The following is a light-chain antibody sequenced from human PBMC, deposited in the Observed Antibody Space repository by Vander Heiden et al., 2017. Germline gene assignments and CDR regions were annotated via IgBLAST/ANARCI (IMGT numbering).Light chain of an antibody. CDR3: QSYDNSLSASV. CDR1: SSTIGAGND. CDR2: GNN. Sequence: QSVLTQPPSVSRAPGPRVTISCTGSSSTIGAGNDLHWYQQLPGTAPKLLIYGNNNRPSGVPDRFSGSKSGTSASLAITGLQTEDEADYYCQSYDNSLSASVFGGGTKLTVV. J-gene: IGLJ3*02. V-gene: IGLV1-40*01.